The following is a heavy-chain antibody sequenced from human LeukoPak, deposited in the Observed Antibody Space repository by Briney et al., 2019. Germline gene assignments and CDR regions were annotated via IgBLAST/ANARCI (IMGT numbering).Heavy chain of an antibody. CDR1: GFTFSNYA. J-gene: IGHJ4*02. D-gene: IGHD2/OR15-2a*01. CDR2: ISGSAGST. Sequence: PGGSLILSCVASGFTFSNYALTWIRQAPGKGLEWVSAISGSAGSTHYADSVKGRFTISRDNSKNTLYLQMNRLRAEDTAVYYCAKEWTSMTYFDYWGQGTLVTVSS. CDR3: AKEWTSMTYFDY. V-gene: IGHV3-23*01.